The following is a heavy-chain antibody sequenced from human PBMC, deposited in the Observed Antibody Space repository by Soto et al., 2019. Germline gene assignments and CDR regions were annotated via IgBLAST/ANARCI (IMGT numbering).Heavy chain of an antibody. J-gene: IGHJ4*02. CDR1: SYTLIVG. CDR3: VKDDCSGDTCYLGH. CDR2: ISTHNGHT. Sequence: GASVKVSCKVSSYTLIVGIACVRQAPGQGLEWMGWISTHNGHTMYAQNLQDRVTLTTDAPTSTAYMELRGLRSDDTAVYYCVKDDCSGDTCYLGHWGQGTLVTVSS. V-gene: IGHV1-18*01. D-gene: IGHD2-15*01.